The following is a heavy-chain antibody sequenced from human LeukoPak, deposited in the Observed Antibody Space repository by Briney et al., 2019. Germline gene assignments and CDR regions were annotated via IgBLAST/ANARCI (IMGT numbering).Heavy chain of an antibody. Sequence: GASVKVSCKASGYTFTGYYMHWVRQAPGQGLEWMGWINPNSGGTNYAQKFQGRVTMTRDTSISTAYMELSRLRSDDTAVCYCARVRRYFEALPFDYWGQGTLVAVSS. CDR3: ARVRRYFEALPFDY. V-gene: IGHV1-2*02. CDR2: INPNSGGT. J-gene: IGHJ4*02. D-gene: IGHD3-9*01. CDR1: GYTFTGYY.